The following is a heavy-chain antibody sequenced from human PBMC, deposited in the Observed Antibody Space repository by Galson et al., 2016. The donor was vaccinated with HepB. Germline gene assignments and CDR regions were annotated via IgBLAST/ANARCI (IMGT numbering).Heavy chain of an antibody. Sequence: SETLSLTCTVSGGSVSSGSYSWSWIRQPPGKGVEWIGYLSYSGSSNYNPSLKSRATISIDPSKNQFSLKVNSVTAADTAVYYCVKPTVAGSFSRGFDLWGRGTLVTVSS. CDR2: LSYSGSS. CDR3: VKPTVAGSFSRGFDL. J-gene: IGHJ2*01. D-gene: IGHD1-26*01. CDR1: GGSVSSGSYS. V-gene: IGHV4-61*01.